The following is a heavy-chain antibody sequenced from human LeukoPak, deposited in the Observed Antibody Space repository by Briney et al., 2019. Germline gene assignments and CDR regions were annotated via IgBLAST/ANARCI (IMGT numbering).Heavy chain of an antibody. CDR2: INNEGNTI. CDR1: GLTFSNSW. CDR3: ARVSGLGMNEYYQH. D-gene: IGHD3-10*01. J-gene: IGHJ1*01. Sequence: GGSLRLSCEASGLTFSNSWMHWVRQAPGKGLVWVSRINNEGNTISYADSVKGRFTISRDNAKNTLYLQMNSLRAEDTAVYYCARVSGLGMNEYYQHWGQGTLVTVAS. V-gene: IGHV3-74*01.